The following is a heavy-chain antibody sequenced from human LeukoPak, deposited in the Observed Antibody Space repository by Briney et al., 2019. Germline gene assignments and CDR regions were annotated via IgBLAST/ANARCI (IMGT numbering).Heavy chain of an antibody. CDR1: GYTFTSYD. Sequence: GASVKVSRKASGYTFTSYDINGVRQATGQGLEWMGWMNPNSGNTGYAQKFQGRVTMTRNTSISTAYMELSSLRSEDTTVYYCARSSYSYGSDYWGQGTLVTVSS. CDR2: MNPNSGNT. J-gene: IGHJ4*02. D-gene: IGHD5-18*01. CDR3: ARSSYSYGSDY. V-gene: IGHV1-8*02.